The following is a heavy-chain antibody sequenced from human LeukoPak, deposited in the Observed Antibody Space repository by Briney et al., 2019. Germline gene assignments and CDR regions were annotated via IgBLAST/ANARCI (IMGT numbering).Heavy chain of an antibody. CDR2: IYTSGST. D-gene: IGHD6-6*01. V-gene: IGHV4-4*07. J-gene: IGHJ4*02. CDR3: ARAEGYPSIGMISPFDY. Sequence: PSETLSLTCTVSGGSISSYYWSWIRQPAGKGLEWIGRIYTSGSTNYNPSLKSRVTISEDSSKNQFSLKLSSVTAADTAVYYCARAEGYPSIGMISPFDYWGQGTLVTVSS. CDR1: GGSISSYY.